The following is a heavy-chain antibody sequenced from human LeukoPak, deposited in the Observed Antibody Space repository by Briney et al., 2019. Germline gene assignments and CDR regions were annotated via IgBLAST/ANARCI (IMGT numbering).Heavy chain of an antibody. CDR3: ARDSPSPREGYFDL. CDR1: GFTFSSYS. V-gene: IGHV4-34*01. CDR2: INHSGST. D-gene: IGHD1-26*01. Sequence: KPGGSLRLSCAASGFTFSSYSMNWVRQPPGKGLEWIGEINHSGSTNYNPSLKSRVTISVDTSKNQFSLKLSSVTAADTAVYYCARDSPSPREGYFDLWGRGTLVTVSS. J-gene: IGHJ2*01.